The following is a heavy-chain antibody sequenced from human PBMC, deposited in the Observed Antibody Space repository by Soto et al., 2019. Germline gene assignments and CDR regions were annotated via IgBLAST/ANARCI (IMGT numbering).Heavy chain of an antibody. J-gene: IGHJ6*02. CDR2: ISSSSSYI. V-gene: IGHV3-21*01. CDR1: GFTFSSYS. D-gene: IGHD3-3*01. CDR3: ARDYLQVFGVVSPYYYYYGMDV. Sequence: GGSLRLSCAASGFTFSSYSMNWVRQAPGKGLEWVSSISSSSSYIYYADSVKGRFTISRDNAKNSLYLQMNSLRAEDTAVYYCARDYLQVFGVVSPYYYYYGMDVWGQGTTVTVSS.